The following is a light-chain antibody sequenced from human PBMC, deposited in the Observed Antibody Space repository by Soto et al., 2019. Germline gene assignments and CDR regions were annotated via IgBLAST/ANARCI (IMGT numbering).Light chain of an antibody. CDR1: SSDVGSYNY. CDR3: SSYTSSSTLDV. CDR2: DVS. V-gene: IGLV2-14*01. Sequence: VLTQPASVSGSPGQSITISCTGTSSDVGSYNYVSWYQQHPGKAPKLMIYDVSNRPSGVSNRFSGSKSGNTASLTISGLQAEDEADYYCSSYTSSSTLDVFGTGTKVTVL. J-gene: IGLJ1*01.